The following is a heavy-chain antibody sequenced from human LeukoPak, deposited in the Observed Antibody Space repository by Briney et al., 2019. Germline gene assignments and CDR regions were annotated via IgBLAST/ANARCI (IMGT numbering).Heavy chain of an antibody. J-gene: IGHJ4*02. CDR2: IKQDGSEK. D-gene: IGHD6-6*01. Sequence: GGSLRLSCAASGFTFSNYWMNWVRQVPGKGLEWVANIKQDGSEKYYVDSVKGRFTISRDNAKNSLNLQMNSLRAGDTAVYYCARSYSTSSKIFDYWGQGTLVTVSS. CDR3: ARSYSTSSKIFDY. CDR1: GFTFSNYW. V-gene: IGHV3-7*01.